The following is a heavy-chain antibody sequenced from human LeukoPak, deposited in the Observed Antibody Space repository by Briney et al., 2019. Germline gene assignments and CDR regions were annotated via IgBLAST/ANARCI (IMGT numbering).Heavy chain of an antibody. CDR3: AREQVVPAAMGYYYYMDV. CDR2: LYTSGST. D-gene: IGHD2-2*01. CDR1: GGSISSGRYY. V-gene: IGHV4-61*02. J-gene: IGHJ6*03. Sequence: SETLSLTCTVSGGSISSGRYYWSWIRQPAGKGLEWIGRLYTSGSTNYNPSLKSRVTISVDTSKNQFSLKLSSVTAADTAVYYCAREQVVPAAMGYYYYMDVWGKGTTVTVSS.